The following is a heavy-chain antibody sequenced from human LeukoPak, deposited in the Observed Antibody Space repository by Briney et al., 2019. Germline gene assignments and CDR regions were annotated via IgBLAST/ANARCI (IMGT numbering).Heavy chain of an antibody. CDR2: IIPIFGTA. CDR1: GGTFSSYA. D-gene: IGHD6-13*01. V-gene: IGHV1-69*13. J-gene: IGHJ5*02. Sequence: SVKVSCTASGGTFSSYAISWVRQAPGQGLEWMGGIIPIFGTANYAQKFQGRVTITADESTSTAYMELSSLRSEDTAVYYCAHEAAAGLEFDPWGQGTLVTVSS. CDR3: AHEAAAGLEFDP.